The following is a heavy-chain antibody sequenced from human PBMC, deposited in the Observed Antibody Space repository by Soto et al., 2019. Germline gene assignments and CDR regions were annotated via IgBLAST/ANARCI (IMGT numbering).Heavy chain of an antibody. CDR2: IIPIFGTA. J-gene: IGHJ4*02. CDR1: GGTFSSYA. Sequence: QVQPVQSGAEVKKPGSSVKVSCKASGGTFSSYAISWVRQAPGQGLEWMGGIIPIFGTANYAQKFQGRVTITADESTSTADMELSSLRSEATAVYYWARRGGRITGTTGSYYFDYWGQGTLVTVSS. V-gene: IGHV1-69*01. D-gene: IGHD1-7*01. CDR3: ARRGGRITGTTGSYYFDY.